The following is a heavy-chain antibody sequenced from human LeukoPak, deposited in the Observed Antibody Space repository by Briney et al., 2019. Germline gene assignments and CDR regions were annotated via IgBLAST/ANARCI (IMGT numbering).Heavy chain of an antibody. Sequence: GASVKVSCKASGGTFSSYAISWVRPAPGQGLEWVGRIIPTLGIANYAQKSQGRVTITADKSTSTAYMELSSLRSEDTAVYYCARDGRDNYDYALGEVDYWGQGTLVTVSS. V-gene: IGHV1-69*04. CDR2: IIPTLGIA. D-gene: IGHD3-16*01. J-gene: IGHJ4*02. CDR3: ARDGRDNYDYALGEVDY. CDR1: GGTFSSYA.